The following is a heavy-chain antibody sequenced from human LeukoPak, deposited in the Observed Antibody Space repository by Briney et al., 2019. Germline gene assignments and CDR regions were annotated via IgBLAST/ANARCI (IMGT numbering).Heavy chain of an antibody. CDR1: GFTFSSYG. CDR3: AKALSIRFFDWLGGVFDY. V-gene: IGHV3-30*18. J-gene: IGHJ4*02. Sequence: GRSLRLSCAASGFTFSSYGMHWVRQAPGKGLEWVAVISYDGSNKYYADSVKGRFTISRDNSKNTLYLQMNSLRAEDTAVYYCAKALSIRFFDWLGGVFDYGGQEPLVTVS. D-gene: IGHD3-9*01. CDR2: ISYDGSNK.